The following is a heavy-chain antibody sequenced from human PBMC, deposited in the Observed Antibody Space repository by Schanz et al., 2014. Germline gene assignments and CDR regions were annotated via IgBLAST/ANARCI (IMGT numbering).Heavy chain of an antibody. J-gene: IGHJ4*02. Sequence: VQLLESGGGLVQPGGSLRLSCVASGFTFSSYAMHWVRQASGKGLEYVSAITRSGGGTYYSDSVKGRFTISRDNAKNTLYLQMNSLRAEDTAVYYCARDSRPNYDFLTAYYSIDYWGQGTLVTVSS. D-gene: IGHD3-9*01. CDR1: GFTFSSYA. CDR2: ITRSGGGT. CDR3: ARDSRPNYDFLTAYYSIDY. V-gene: IGHV3-64*04.